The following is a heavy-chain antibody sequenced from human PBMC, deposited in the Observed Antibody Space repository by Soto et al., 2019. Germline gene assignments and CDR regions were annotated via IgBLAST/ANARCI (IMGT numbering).Heavy chain of an antibody. CDR2: IRSKAYGGTT. Sequence: GGSLRLSCTASGFTFGDYAMSWFRQAPGKGLEWVGFIRSKAYGGTTEYAASVKGRLTISRDDSKSIAYLQMNSLKTEDTAVYYCTRASFSYYYDSSGTDAFDIWGQGTMVTVSS. CDR1: GFTFGDYA. D-gene: IGHD3-22*01. CDR3: TRASFSYYYDSSGTDAFDI. V-gene: IGHV3-49*03. J-gene: IGHJ3*02.